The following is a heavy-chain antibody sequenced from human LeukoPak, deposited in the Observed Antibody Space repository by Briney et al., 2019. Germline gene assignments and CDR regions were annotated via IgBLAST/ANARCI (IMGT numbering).Heavy chain of an antibody. CDR3: ARDIDWGFDR. CDR2: ISTRTI. Sequence: GGSLRLSCAASGFTFSSYSMNLVRQAPGKGLEWVSYISTRTISYADSVKGRFTISRDNAKNSVYLQMNSLRDEDTAVYFCARDIDWGFDRWGQGTLVTVSS. V-gene: IGHV3-48*02. D-gene: IGHD3-9*01. CDR1: GFTFSSYS. J-gene: IGHJ4*02.